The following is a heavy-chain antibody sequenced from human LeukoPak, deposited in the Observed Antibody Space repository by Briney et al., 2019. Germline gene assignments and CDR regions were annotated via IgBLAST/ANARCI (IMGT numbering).Heavy chain of an antibody. Sequence: GASVKVSCRASGYTFAGYYMHWVRQAPGQGLEGMGWINPNSGGTNYAHKFQGRVTMTRDTSISTAYMELSSLRSDDTALYYCERDHYVGDAFDMWGQGTMVTVSS. V-gene: IGHV1-2*07. CDR2: INPNSGGT. CDR3: ERDHYVGDAFDM. J-gene: IGHJ3*02. D-gene: IGHD4-17*01. CDR1: GYTFAGYY.